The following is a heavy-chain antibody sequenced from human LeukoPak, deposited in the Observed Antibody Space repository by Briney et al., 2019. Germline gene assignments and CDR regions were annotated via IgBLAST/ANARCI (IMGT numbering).Heavy chain of an antibody. CDR1: GGSISSYY. CDR3: ARDGSSGWYPGAFDI. J-gene: IGHJ3*02. D-gene: IGHD6-19*01. Sequence: SETLSLACTVSGGSISSYYWSWIRQPPGKGLEWIGYIYYSGSTNYNPSLKSRVTISVDTSKNQFSLKLSSVTAADTAVYYCARDGSSGWYPGAFDIWGQGTMVTVSS. CDR2: IYYSGST. V-gene: IGHV4-59*01.